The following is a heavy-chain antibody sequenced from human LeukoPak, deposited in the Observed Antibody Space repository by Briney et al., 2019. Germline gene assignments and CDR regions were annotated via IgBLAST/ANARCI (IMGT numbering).Heavy chain of an antibody. CDR1: GFTFSSSW. D-gene: IGHD4-17*01. CDR2: INSDGTST. CDR3: ATFYGDYASSAGR. V-gene: IGHV3-74*01. Sequence: PGGSLRLSCAASGFTFSSSWMHWVRQGPEKGLMWVSRINSDGTSTSYADSVKGRFTISRDNAKNTLYLQMNSLRAEDTAVYYCATFYGDYASSAGRWGQGTLVTVSS. J-gene: IGHJ4*02.